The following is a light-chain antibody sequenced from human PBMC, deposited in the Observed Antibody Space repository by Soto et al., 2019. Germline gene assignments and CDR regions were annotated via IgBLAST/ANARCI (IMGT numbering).Light chain of an antibody. CDR1: QSISNF. J-gene: IGKJ3*01. V-gene: IGKV1-39*01. CDR3: QQSYFNLALT. CDR2: AAS. Sequence: DIQITQSPFSLSASVGDRVTITCRASQSISNFLNWYQQKPGKAPKLLIYAASSLQSGVPSRFSGSGSGTDFTLTISSLQPEDFATYYCQQSYFNLALTFGPGTKVDI.